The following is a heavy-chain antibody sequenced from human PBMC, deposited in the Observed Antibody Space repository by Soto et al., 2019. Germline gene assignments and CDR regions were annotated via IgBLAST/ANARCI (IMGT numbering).Heavy chain of an antibody. J-gene: IGHJ6*02. Sequence: ASVKVSCKASGYTFTGYYMHWLRQAPGQGLEWMGWINPNSGGTNYAQKFQGRVTMTRDTSISTAYMELSRLRSDDTDVYYCARDWVDTAIQGHYYYYYGMDVWGQGTTVTVSS. CDR1: GYTFTGYY. CDR3: ARDWVDTAIQGHYYYYYGMDV. CDR2: INPNSGGT. V-gene: IGHV1-2*02. D-gene: IGHD5-18*01.